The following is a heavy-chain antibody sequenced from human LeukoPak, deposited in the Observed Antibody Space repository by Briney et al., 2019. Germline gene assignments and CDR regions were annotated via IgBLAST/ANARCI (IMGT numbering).Heavy chain of an antibody. D-gene: IGHD2-2*01. V-gene: IGHV3-49*04. Sequence: PGRSLRLSCSTSGFTFGDYAMSWVRQAPGKGLEWVGFIQAKAYGGATKYAASVNGRFSISRDDSQSIASLQMNDLKTEDTAVYYCTRAPHPRCSSSGCYLDYWGQGTLATVSS. CDR1: GFTFGDYA. CDR3: TRAPHPRCSSSGCYLDY. J-gene: IGHJ4*02. CDR2: IQAKAYGGAT.